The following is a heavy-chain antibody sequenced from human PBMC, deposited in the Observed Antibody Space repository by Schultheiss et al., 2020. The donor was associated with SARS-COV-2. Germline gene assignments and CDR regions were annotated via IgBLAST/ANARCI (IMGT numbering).Heavy chain of an antibody. CDR2: ISYDGSNK. CDR1: GFTLSAYA. V-gene: IGHV3-30*04. D-gene: IGHD3-22*01. CDR3: ARDLWLLDYYYGMDV. Sequence: GGSLRLSCAASGFTLSAYAMHWVRQAPGTGLEWVAVISYDGSNKYYADSVKGRFTISRDNAKNSLYLQMNSLRAEDTAVYYCARDLWLLDYYYGMDVWGQGTTVTVSS. J-gene: IGHJ6*02.